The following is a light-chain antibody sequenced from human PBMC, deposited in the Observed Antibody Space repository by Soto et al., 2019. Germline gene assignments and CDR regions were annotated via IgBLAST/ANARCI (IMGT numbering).Light chain of an antibody. Sequence: IQMTQSPSTLSASVGDIVAITCRASQSIGIWLAWYQQKPGKAPRFVIYKASSLESGVPSRFSGSGYGTESTLTISSLQPDDFATYYCQQYNDYSWTFVQGTKVEIK. CDR3: QQYNDYSWT. CDR1: QSIGIW. CDR2: KAS. V-gene: IGKV1-5*03. J-gene: IGKJ1*01.